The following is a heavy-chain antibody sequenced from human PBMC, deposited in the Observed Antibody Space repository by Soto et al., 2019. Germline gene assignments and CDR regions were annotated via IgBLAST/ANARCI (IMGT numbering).Heavy chain of an antibody. J-gene: IGHJ4*02. V-gene: IGHV4-34*01. CDR3: ARGRFGEFYY. D-gene: IGHD3-10*01. CDR2: INHSGST. Sequence: PSETLSLTCAVYGGSFSGYYWSWIRQPPGKGLEWIGEINHSGSTNYNPSLKSRVTISVDTSKNQFSLKLSSVTAADTAVYYCARGRFGEFYYWGQGTLVTVSS. CDR1: GGSFSGYY.